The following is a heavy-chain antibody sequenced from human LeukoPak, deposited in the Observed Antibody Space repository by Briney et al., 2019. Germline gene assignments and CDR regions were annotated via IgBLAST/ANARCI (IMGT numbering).Heavy chain of an antibody. CDR2: IFYSGNT. D-gene: IGHD4-17*01. V-gene: IGHV4-39*07. Sequence: SETLSLTCTVSGGSISSSSYFWGWVRQPPGKGLEWIGSIFYSGNTYYNPSLKSRVTISIDTSKNQFSLKLSSVTAADTAVYYCAKGIYGDSGYWGQGTLVTVSS. J-gene: IGHJ4*02. CDR3: AKGIYGDSGY. CDR1: GGSISSSSYF.